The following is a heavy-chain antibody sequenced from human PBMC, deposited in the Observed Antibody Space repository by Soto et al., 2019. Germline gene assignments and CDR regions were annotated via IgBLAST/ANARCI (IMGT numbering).Heavy chain of an antibody. J-gene: IGHJ4*02. V-gene: IGHV3-53*01. CDR3: ATNLGAPSFDY. CDR1: GFTVSSNY. Sequence: EVQLVESGGGLIQPGGSLRLSCAASGFTVSSNYMSWVRQAPGKGLEWVSVIYSGGSTYYADSVKGRFTISRDNSKNTLYLQMNILRAEDTAVYSCATNLGAPSFDYWGQGTLVTVSS. CDR2: IYSGGST.